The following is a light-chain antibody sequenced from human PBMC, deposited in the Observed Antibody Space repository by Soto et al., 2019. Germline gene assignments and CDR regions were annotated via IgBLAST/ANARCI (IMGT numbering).Light chain of an antibody. Sequence: ENVLTQSPGTLSLAPGERVTLSCRASQSVSSRYLAWYQQQPGQAPRLLIYGASSRATGIPDRFSGSGSGTDFTLTISRLEPEDFAVYYCQQRGDWPPITFGQGTRLEI. J-gene: IGKJ5*01. CDR3: QQRGDWPPIT. CDR2: GAS. V-gene: IGKV3D-20*02. CDR1: QSVSSRY.